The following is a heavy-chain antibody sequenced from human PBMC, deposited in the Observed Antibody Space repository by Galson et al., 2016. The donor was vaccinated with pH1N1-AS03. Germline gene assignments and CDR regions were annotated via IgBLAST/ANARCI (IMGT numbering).Heavy chain of an antibody. CDR1: GYTFTAYG. Sequence: SVKVSCKVSGYTFTAYGVSWVRQASGQGLQWMGWISTHNGDTNYSQNFHGRVTLTTDTSTSTVYCELRSLQSDDTAVYYCSREGFRRRLLRPGAFDVWGQGTMLTVSS. J-gene: IGHJ3*01. D-gene: IGHD3-3*01. CDR3: SREGFRRRLLRPGAFDV. V-gene: IGHV1-18*01. CDR2: ISTHNGDT.